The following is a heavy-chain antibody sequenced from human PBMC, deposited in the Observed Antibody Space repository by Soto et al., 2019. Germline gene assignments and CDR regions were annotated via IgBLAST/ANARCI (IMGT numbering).Heavy chain of an antibody. Sequence: EVQLLQSGGGLVQPGESLRLSCAASGFTFRSYALTWVRQAPGRGLEWVATIHSGGRDTYYGDSVKGRFTVSRDNSNNTVDLHMSSLRAEDTAVYYCMKGRGGSGKVPLDYWGQGTLVTVSS. J-gene: IGHJ4*02. V-gene: IGHV3-23*01. CDR3: MKGRGGSGKVPLDY. CDR1: GFTFRSYA. CDR2: IHSGGRDT. D-gene: IGHD3-10*01.